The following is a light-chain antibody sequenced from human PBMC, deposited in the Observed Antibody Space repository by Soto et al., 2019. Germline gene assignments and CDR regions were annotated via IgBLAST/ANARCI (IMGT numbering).Light chain of an antibody. Sequence: DIPMTQSPSTLSASVGDRVTITCRASQSISSWLAWYQQKPGKAPNLLIYKASSLESGVPSRFSGSGSGTEFTLTISSLQPDDFATYYCQQYKSYSALTFGGGTKVEI. CDR2: KAS. J-gene: IGKJ4*01. CDR1: QSISSW. V-gene: IGKV1-5*03. CDR3: QQYKSYSALT.